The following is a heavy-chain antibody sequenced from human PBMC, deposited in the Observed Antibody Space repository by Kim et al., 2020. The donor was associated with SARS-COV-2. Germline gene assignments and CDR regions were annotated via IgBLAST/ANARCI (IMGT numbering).Heavy chain of an antibody. CDR3: ASEVAARKAFDI. V-gene: IGHV4-31*02. D-gene: IGHD6-6*01. J-gene: IGHJ3*02. Sequence: YYNPSLKSRVTISVDTSKNQFSLKLSSVTAADTAVYYCASEVAARKAFDIWGQGTMVTVSS.